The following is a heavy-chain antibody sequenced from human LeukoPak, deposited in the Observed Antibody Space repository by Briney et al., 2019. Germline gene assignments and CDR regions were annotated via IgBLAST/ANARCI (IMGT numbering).Heavy chain of an antibody. CDR3: ASGGSKKKYYFDY. V-gene: IGHV5-51*01. J-gene: IGHJ4*02. CDR1: GYGFTSYW. Sequence: GESLQISCKGSGYGFTSYWIGWVRQMPGKGLEWMGIIYPGDSDTRYSPSFQGQVTISADKSISTAYLQWSSLKASDTAMYYCASGGSKKKYYFDYWGQGTLVTVSS. D-gene: IGHD1-26*01. CDR2: IYPGDSDT.